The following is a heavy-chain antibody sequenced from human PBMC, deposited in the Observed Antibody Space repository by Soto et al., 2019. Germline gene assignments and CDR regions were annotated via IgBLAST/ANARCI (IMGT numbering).Heavy chain of an antibody. CDR1: GFTFSSYS. Sequence: GGSLRLSCAASGFTFSSYSMNWVRQAPGEGLEWVSSITSSSSYIYYADSVKGRFTISRDNAKNSLYLQMNSLRAEDTAVYYCARVPYYDFWSGHGAFDIWGQGTMVTVSS. CDR2: ITSSSSYI. J-gene: IGHJ3*02. V-gene: IGHV3-21*01. CDR3: ARVPYYDFWSGHGAFDI. D-gene: IGHD3-3*01.